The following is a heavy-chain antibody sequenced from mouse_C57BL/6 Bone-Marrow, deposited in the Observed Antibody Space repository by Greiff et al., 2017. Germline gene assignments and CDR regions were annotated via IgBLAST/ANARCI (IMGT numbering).Heavy chain of an antibody. CDR3: ARPYYSNYWYVDV. D-gene: IGHD2-5*01. J-gene: IGHJ1*03. CDR1: GYTFTSYW. Sequence: QVQLQQPGAELVKPAASVKMSCKASGYTFTSYWITWVKLRPGQGLEWIGDIYPGSGSTNYNEKFKSKATLTVDTSSSTAYMPLSSLTSEDSAVYYCARPYYSNYWYVDVWGTGTTVTVSS. CDR2: IYPGSGST. V-gene: IGHV1-55*01.